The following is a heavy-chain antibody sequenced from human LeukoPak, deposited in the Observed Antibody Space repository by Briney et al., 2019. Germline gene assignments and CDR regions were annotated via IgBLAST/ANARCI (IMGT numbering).Heavy chain of an antibody. CDR3: ARDYYDSSGYYGHGAFDI. CDR1: GYTLTELS. CDR2: FDPEHGET. J-gene: IGHJ3*02. V-gene: IGHV1-24*01. D-gene: IGHD3-22*01. Sequence: ASVKVSCKVSGYTLTELSIHWVRQAPGKGLEWMGGFDPEHGETIYAQKFQGRVTMTTDTSTSTAYMELRSLRSDDTAVYYCARDYYDSSGYYGHGAFDIWGQGTMVTVSS.